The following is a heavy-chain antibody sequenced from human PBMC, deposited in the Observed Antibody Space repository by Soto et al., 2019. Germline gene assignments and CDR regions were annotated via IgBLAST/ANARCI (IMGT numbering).Heavy chain of an antibody. V-gene: IGHV3-11*04. CDR2: ISGSGDRI. Sequence: VGSLRLSCVASGFTFRDYYLTWIRQGPGKGLGWISYISGSGDRIKYADSVKGRFTISRDTAKNSLYLQMNSLRVEDTSVYFCARGGKPTHENYYGMDVWGQGTTVTVSS. CDR3: ARGGKPTHENYYGMDV. CDR1: GFTFRDYY. J-gene: IGHJ6*02. D-gene: IGHD4-17*01.